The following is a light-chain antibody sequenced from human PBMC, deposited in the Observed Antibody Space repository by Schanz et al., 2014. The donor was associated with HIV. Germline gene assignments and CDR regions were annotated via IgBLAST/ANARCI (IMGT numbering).Light chain of an antibody. CDR2: GAS. CDR1: QSVSSD. J-gene: IGKJ2*01. V-gene: IGKV3-20*01. CDR3: QQYASSPVT. Sequence: EIVLTQSPGTLSLSPGERATLSCRASQSVSSDLAWYRLKPGQAPRLVIYGASSRATGIPDRISGSGSGTDFSLTISRLEPEDFAVYFCQQYASSPVTFGQGTKLEIK.